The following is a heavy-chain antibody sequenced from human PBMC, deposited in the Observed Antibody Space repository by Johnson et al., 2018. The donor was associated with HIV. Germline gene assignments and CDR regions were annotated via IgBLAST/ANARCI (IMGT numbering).Heavy chain of an antibody. J-gene: IGHJ3*02. CDR1: GFTFSSYW. Sequence: EVQLVESGGGLVQPGGSLRLSCAASGFTFSSYWMSWVRQAPGKGLEWVANIKQDGSEKYYVDSVKGRFTISRDNAKNSLYVQMNNLRAEDTAFYYCAREGQRFLWFGERRSDAFDIWGQGTMVTVSS. CDR3: AREGQRFLWFGERRSDAFDI. V-gene: IGHV3-7*03. CDR2: IKQDGSEK. D-gene: IGHD3-10*01.